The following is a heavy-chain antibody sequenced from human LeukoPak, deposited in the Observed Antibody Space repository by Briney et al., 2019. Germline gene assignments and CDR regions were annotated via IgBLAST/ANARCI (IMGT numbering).Heavy chain of an antibody. Sequence: ASVKVSCKASGYTFTSYYMHWVRQAPGQGLEWMGIINPSGGSTSYAQKFQGRVTMTRDTSTSTVYMELSSLRSDDTAVYYCVRERRYCSGTRWRGENWFDPWGQGTLVTVSS. J-gene: IGHJ5*02. CDR2: INPSGGST. V-gene: IGHV1-46*01. CDR1: GYTFTSYY. CDR3: VRERRYCSGTRWRGENWFDP. D-gene: IGHD2-2*01.